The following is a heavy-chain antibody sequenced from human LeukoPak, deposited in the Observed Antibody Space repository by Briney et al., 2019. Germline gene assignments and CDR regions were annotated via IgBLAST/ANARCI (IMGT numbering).Heavy chain of an antibody. V-gene: IGHV3-33*06. Sequence: GGSLRLSCAASGFTFSSYGMHWVRQAPGKGLEWVAVIWYDGSNKYYADSVKGRFTISRDNSKNTVYLQMNSLRAEDTAVYYCAKDLRSGYRGPFDYWGQGSLVTVYS. D-gene: IGHD3-3*01. CDR2: IWYDGSNK. CDR3: AKDLRSGYRGPFDY. CDR1: GFTFSSYG. J-gene: IGHJ4*02.